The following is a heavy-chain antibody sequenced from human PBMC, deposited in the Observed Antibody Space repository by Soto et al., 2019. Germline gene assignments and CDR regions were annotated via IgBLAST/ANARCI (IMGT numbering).Heavy chain of an antibody. CDR2: IYYSGST. CDR1: GGSISSGGYY. D-gene: IGHD4-4*01. V-gene: IGHV4-61*08. Sequence: SETLSLTCTVSGGSISSGGYYWSWIRQHPGKGLEWIGYIYYSGSTKYKPSLKSRVTMSVDTSKNQFSLKVSSATAADTAVYYCARHSNRNYGLYYFDYWGLGALVTVSS. J-gene: IGHJ4*02. CDR3: ARHSNRNYGLYYFDY.